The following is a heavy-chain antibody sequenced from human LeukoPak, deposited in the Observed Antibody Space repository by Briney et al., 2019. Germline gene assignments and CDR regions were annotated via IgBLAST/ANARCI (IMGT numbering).Heavy chain of an antibody. CDR1: GGSISSYY. D-gene: IGHD5-18*01. V-gene: IGHV4-59*01. CDR2: IYYSGST. Sequence: SETLSLTCTVSGGSISSYYWSWLRQPPGKGLEWIGYIYYSGSTNYNPSLKSRVTISVDTSKNQFSLKLSSVTAADTAVYYCARDGYSYGYGPYYYGMDVWGQGTTVTVSS. J-gene: IGHJ6*02. CDR3: ARDGYSYGYGPYYYGMDV.